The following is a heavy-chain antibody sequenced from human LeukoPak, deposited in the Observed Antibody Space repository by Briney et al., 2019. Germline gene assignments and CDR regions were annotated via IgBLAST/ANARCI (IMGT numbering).Heavy chain of an antibody. CDR3: AKDFDITAMVH. D-gene: IGHD5-18*01. CDR2: ISSSSSYI. V-gene: IGHV3-21*01. CDR1: GFTFSTYS. Sequence: GGSLRLSCAASGFTFSTYSMNWVRQAPGKGLEWVSSISSSSSYIYYADSVKGRFTISRDNSKNTLYLQMNSLRAEDTAVYYCAKDFDITAMVHWGQGTLVTVSS. J-gene: IGHJ4*02.